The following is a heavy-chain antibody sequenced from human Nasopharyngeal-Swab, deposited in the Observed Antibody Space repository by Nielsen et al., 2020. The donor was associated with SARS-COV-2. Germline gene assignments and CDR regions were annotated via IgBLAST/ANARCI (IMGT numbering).Heavy chain of an antibody. J-gene: IGHJ4*02. CDR1: GYSFIYYA. Sequence: ASVTVSCKTSGYSFIYYALHWVLQAPGQGLEWMGWINPTNGNTKYSQKFQGRVTITRDTSASTAYMELSSLRSEDTAVYYCGRDDFGSWSLEWWGQGTLVTVSS. V-gene: IGHV1-3*01. CDR3: GRDDFGSWSLEW. CDR2: INPTNGNT. D-gene: IGHD1-26*01.